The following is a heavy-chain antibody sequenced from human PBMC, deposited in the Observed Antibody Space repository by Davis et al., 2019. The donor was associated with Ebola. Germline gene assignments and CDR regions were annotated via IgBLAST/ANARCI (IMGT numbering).Heavy chain of an antibody. CDR1: GYTFTSYY. D-gene: IGHD2-2*01. CDR2: INPSGGST. Sequence: ASVKVSCKASGYTFTSYYMHWVRQAPGQGLEWMGIINPSGGSTSYAQKFQGRVTMTRDTSTSTVYMELSSLRSEDTAVYYCARALGYCSSTSCYSGWFDPWGQGTLVTVSS. CDR3: ARALGYCSSTSCYSGWFDP. J-gene: IGHJ5*02. V-gene: IGHV1-46*01.